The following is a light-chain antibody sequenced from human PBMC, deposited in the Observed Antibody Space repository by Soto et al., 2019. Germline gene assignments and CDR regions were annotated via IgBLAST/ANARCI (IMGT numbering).Light chain of an antibody. J-gene: IGKJ3*01. V-gene: IGKV1-9*01. CDR1: QGISSY. CDR3: QQLNSYPLT. CDR2: AAS. Sequence: DIQLTQSPSFLSASVGDRVTITCRASQGISSYLAWYQQKPGKAPKLLIYAASTLQSGVPSRFSGSGSGTEFNLTISSLQPEDFATYCCQQLNSYPLTFGPGTKVDIK.